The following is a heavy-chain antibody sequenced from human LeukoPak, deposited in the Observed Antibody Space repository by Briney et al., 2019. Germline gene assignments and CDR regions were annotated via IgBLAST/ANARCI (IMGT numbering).Heavy chain of an antibody. Sequence: PSQTLSLTCTVSGDSISSGGYYWSWIRQHPGKGLEWIGYIYYSGSTYYNPSLKSRVTISVDTSKNQFSLKLSSVTAADTAVYYCASNFWSGYYVLDYWGQGTLVTVSS. CDR1: GDSISSGGYY. V-gene: IGHV4-30-4*08. D-gene: IGHD3-3*01. CDR2: IYYSGST. J-gene: IGHJ4*02. CDR3: ASNFWSGYYVLDY.